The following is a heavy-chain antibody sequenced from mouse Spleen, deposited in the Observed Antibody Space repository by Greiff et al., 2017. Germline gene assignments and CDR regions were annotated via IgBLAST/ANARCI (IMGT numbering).Heavy chain of an antibody. D-gene: IGHD1-1*02. CDR3: ARRVGRAMDY. J-gene: IGHJ4*01. V-gene: IGHV1-59*01. CDR1: GYTFTSYW. Sequence: QIQLQQPGAALVRPGTSVKLSCKASGYTFTSYWMHWVKQRPGQGLEWIGVIDPSDSYTNYTQKFKGKATLTVDTSSSTAYMQLSSLTSEDSAVYYCARRVGRAMDYWGQGTSVTVSS. CDR2: IDPSDSYT.